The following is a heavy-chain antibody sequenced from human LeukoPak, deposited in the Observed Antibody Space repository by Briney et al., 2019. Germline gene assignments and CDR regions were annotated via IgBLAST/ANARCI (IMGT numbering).Heavy chain of an antibody. CDR2: IYTSGST. CDR3: AGQSGASFDN. J-gene: IGHJ4*02. D-gene: IGHD2-15*01. Sequence: SETLSLTCTVSSGSISSYYWSWIRQPAGKGLEWIGRIYTSGSTNYNPSLMRRVTMSVDPSKNQLSLKLTSVTAADTAVYYCAGQSGASFDNWGQGTLVTVSS. CDR1: SGSISSYY. V-gene: IGHV4-4*07.